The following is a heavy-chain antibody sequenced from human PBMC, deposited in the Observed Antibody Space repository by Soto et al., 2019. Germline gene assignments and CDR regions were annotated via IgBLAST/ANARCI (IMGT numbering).Heavy chain of an antibody. CDR1: GGTLSSYA. V-gene: IGHV1-69*13. J-gene: IGHJ6*02. Sequence: SVKVSCKASGGTLSSYAISWVRQAPGQGLEWMGGIIPIFGTANYAQKFQGRVTITADESTSTAYMELSSLRSEDTAVYYCARHDCISTSCYYYYYYGMDVWGQGTTVTVSS. D-gene: IGHD2-2*01. CDR3: ARHDCISTSCYYYYYYGMDV. CDR2: IIPIFGTA.